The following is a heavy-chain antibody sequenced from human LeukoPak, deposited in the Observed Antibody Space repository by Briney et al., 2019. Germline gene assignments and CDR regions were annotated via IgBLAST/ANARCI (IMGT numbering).Heavy chain of an antibody. CDR3: ARDLSFDY. J-gene: IGHJ4*02. CDR1: GFTVSSNR. V-gene: IGHV3-53*01. Sequence: GGSLRLSCAASGFTVSSNRMSWVRQAPGKGLEWVSVIYTGGSTYYADSVKGRFTISRDNSKNTLYLQMNSLRAEDTAVYYCARDLSFDYWGQGTLVTVSS. CDR2: IYTGGST.